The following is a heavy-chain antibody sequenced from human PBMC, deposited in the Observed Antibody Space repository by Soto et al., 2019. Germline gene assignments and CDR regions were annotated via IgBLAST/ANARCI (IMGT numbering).Heavy chain of an antibody. CDR1: GFTFSSYS. CDR2: ISSSSSYI. CDR3: ARGIFVYYDSSGYYNFDY. V-gene: IGHV3-21*01. Sequence: GGSLRLSCAASGFTFSSYSMNWVRQAPGKGLEWVSSISSSSSYIYYADSVKGRFTISRDNAKNSLYLQMNSLRAEDTAVYYCARGIFVYYDSSGYYNFDYWGQGTLVTVSS. D-gene: IGHD3-22*01. J-gene: IGHJ4*02.